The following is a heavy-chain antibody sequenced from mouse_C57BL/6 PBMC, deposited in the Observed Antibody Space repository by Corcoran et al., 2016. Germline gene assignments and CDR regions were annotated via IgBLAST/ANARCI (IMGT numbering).Heavy chain of an antibody. J-gene: IGHJ4*01. CDR2: IYPGSGNT. CDR1: GYSFTSYY. CDR3: ARVRISLYAMDY. Sequence: QVQLQQSGPELVKPGASVKISCKASGYSFTSYYIHWVKQRPGQGLEWIGWIYPGSGNTNYNGKFKGKATLTADKSSSTAYMQLSSLTSEDSAVYFCARVRISLYAMDYWGQGTSVTVSS. V-gene: IGHV1-66*01.